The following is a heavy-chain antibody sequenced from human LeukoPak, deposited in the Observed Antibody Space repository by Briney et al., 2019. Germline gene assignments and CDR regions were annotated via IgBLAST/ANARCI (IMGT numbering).Heavy chain of an antibody. Sequence: ASVKVSCKASGYTFTGYYMHWVRQAPGQGLEWMGWINPNSGGTNYAQKFQGRVTMTRDTSISTAYMELSRLRSDDTAVYYCASEQQLVAGSFDYWGQGTLVTVSS. V-gene: IGHV1-2*02. CDR1: GYTFTGYY. J-gene: IGHJ4*02. CDR2: INPNSGGT. CDR3: ASEQQLVAGSFDY. D-gene: IGHD6-13*01.